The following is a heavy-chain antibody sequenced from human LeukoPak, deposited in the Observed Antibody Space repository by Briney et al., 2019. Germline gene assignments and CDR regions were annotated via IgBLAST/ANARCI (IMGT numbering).Heavy chain of an antibody. CDR1: EFTFNNYA. CDR3: AKDLCGDYTVDC. J-gene: IGHJ4*02. CDR2: ITSSGGGT. V-gene: IGHV3-23*01. D-gene: IGHD4-17*01. Sequence: PGGSLRLSCAASEFTFNNYAMSWVRDAPGRGLELVSTITSSGGGTYYADSVKGRFTISRDNPKNTLYLQMDSLRAEDTAVYYCAKDLCGDYTVDCWGRGPLVTVSS.